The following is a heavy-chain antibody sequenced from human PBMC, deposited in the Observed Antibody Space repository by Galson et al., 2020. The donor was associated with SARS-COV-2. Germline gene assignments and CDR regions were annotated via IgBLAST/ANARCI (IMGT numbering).Heavy chain of an antibody. V-gene: IGHV2-70*01. CDR1: GFSLSTSGMC. J-gene: IGHJ3*02. CDR2: IDWDDDK. D-gene: IGHD1-26*01. CDR3: ARIAYSGSPHAAFDI. Sequence: SGTTLVKHTQTLTLTCTFSGFSLSTSGMCVSWIRQHPGKALEWLALIDWDDDKYYSTSLKTRLTISKDTSKNQVVLTMTNMDPVDTATYYCARIAYSGSPHAAFDIWGQGTMVTVSS.